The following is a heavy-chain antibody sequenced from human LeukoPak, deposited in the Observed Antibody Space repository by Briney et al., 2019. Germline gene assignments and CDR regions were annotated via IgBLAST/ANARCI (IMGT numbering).Heavy chain of an antibody. CDR3: AKDRFGSGTNYLDS. CDR1: GFSLSQYG. J-gene: IGHJ4*02. CDR2: LIFDGTKR. D-gene: IGHD3-10*01. V-gene: IGHV3-30*02. Sequence: GGSLRLSCAASGFSLSQYGMHWVRQAPGKGLEWVAFLIFDGTKRLYADSVKGRFTISRDNSNNTVNLHMTSLTADDTAVYYCAKDRFGSGTNYLDSWGQGTLVTVSS.